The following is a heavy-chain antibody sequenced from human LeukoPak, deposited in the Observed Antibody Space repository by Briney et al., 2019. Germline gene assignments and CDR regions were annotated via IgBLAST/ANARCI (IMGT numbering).Heavy chain of an antibody. J-gene: IGHJ4*02. CDR2: FLSGGGST. Sequence: PGGSLRLSCEGSGCNFGGYSMSWVRQAPGKGLEWVSGFLSGGGSTYYADAVKGRFTISRDNSRSTLYLQMNSLRAEDTAVYYCAKDAIYGDGYWEFDYWGQGTLVTVSS. V-gene: IGHV3-23*01. CDR1: GCNFGGYS. CDR3: AKDAIYGDGYWEFDY. D-gene: IGHD2-21*01.